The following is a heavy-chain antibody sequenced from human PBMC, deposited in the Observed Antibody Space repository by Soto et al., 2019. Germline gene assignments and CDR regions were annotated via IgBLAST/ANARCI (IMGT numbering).Heavy chain of an antibody. CDR2: ITSGGST. J-gene: IGHJ4*02. CDR1: GFTVSSVY. CDR3: ARDILGGAYDFWH. Sequence: EVQLVESGGGLVQPGGSLRLSCAPSGFTVSSVYMTWVRQAPGKGLEWVSVITSGGSTYYADSVRGRFTISRDNYKNTLYLQMTSLRAEDTAVYYCARDILGGAYDFWHGGQGTLGTVSS. V-gene: IGHV3-66*01. D-gene: IGHD3-3*01.